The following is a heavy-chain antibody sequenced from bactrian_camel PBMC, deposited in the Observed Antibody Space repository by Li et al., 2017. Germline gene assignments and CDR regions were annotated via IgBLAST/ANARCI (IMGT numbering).Heavy chain of an antibody. CDR1: GFAFSTSL. D-gene: IGHD5*01. CDR2: ITSDSTTT. J-gene: IGHJ4*01. CDR3: VRDLFGVGY. V-gene: IGHV3S25*01. Sequence: QVQLVESGGGAVHPGGSLRLSCACSGFAFSTSLMYWVRQAPGKGLEWVSTITSDSTTTIYGDSVKGRFTISRDNAENTVYLQMYSLKPVDTAVYYCVRDLFGVGYWGQGTQVTVS.